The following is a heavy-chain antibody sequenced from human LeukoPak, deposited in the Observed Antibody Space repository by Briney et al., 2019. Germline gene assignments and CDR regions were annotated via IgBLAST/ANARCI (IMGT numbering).Heavy chain of an antibody. V-gene: IGHV3-23*01. CDR1: GFSFKDYA. J-gene: IGHJ4*02. Sequence: GGSLRLSCATSGFSFKDYAMTWARQAPGKGLEWVSSITAKTSSAYYADSVRGRFTVSRDNSKNTLVLQMNSLRAEDTATYYCTKDGGLLLTSDYVWGPDYWGQGTLVAVSS. CDR3: TKDGGLLLTSDYVWGPDY. D-gene: IGHD3-10*02. CDR2: ITAKTSSA.